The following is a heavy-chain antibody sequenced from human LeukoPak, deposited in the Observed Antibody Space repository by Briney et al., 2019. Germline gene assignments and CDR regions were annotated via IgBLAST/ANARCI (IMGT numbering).Heavy chain of an antibody. J-gene: IGHJ4*02. D-gene: IGHD7-27*01. CDR2: IYHSGST. V-gene: IGHV4-4*02. Sequence: SGTLSLTCAVSGGSISSSNWWSWVRQPPGQGLEWIGDIYHSGSTNYNPSLKTRVTISVDTSKNQFSLKLSSVTAADTAVYYCASRKLGNDYWGQGTLVTVSS. CDR3: ASRKLGNDY. CDR1: GGSISSSNW.